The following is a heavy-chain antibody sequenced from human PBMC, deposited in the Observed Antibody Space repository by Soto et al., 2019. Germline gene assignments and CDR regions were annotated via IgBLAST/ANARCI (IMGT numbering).Heavy chain of an antibody. CDR2: IIPIFGTA. D-gene: IGHD3-16*01. CDR1: GGTFSSYA. CDR3: AGGKTGGGWGYYFDY. J-gene: IGHJ4*02. Sequence: QVQLVQSGAEVKKPGSSVKVSCKASGGTFSSYAIDWVRQAPGQGLEWMGGIIPIFGTADYAQKFQGRVTITADESPSTAYMELSSLRSEDTAVYYCAGGKTGGGWGYYFDYWGQGTLVTVSS. V-gene: IGHV1-69*12.